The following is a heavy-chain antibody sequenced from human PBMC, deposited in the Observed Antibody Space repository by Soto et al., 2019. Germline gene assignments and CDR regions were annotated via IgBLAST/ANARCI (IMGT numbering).Heavy chain of an antibody. CDR2: ISYDGSNK. Sequence: QVQLVESGGGVVQPGRSLRLSCAASGFTFSSYGMHWVRQAPGKGLEWVAVISYDGSNKYYADSVKGRFTISRDNSKNTLYLQINSLRAEDTAVYYCAKDRETYYGSGSYPRDYFDYWGQGTLVTVSS. CDR3: AKDRETYYGSGSYPRDYFDY. J-gene: IGHJ4*02. CDR1: GFTFSSYG. V-gene: IGHV3-30*18. D-gene: IGHD3-10*01.